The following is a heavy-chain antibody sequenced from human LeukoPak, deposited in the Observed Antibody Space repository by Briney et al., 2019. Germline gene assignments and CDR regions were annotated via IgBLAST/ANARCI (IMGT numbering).Heavy chain of an antibody. CDR1: GFTYHLFW. J-gene: IGHJ4*02. CDR2: IKQDGREK. V-gene: IGHV3-7*01. Sequence: GGSLSLCCAVSGFTYHLFWLRGVRPAPGKGLAWVTNIKQDGREKYYVDFVEVRFNITRDNAEGSLYLQMNSLRAEDTAVSYCARGFASGDYGADWGQGTLVTVSS. CDR3: ARGFASGDYGAD. D-gene: IGHD4-17*01.